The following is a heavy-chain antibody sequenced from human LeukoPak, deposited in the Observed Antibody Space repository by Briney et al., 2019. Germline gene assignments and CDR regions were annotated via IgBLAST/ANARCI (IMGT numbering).Heavy chain of an antibody. Sequence: ASVKVSCKASGYTFTGYYMHWVRQAPGQGLEWMGWINPNSGGTNYAQKFQGRVTMTRDTSISTAYMELSRLRSDDTAVYYCARDGVVPAAMGGYSYGKCSGGSCYSRWYYYMDVWGKGTTVTISS. CDR2: INPNSGGT. CDR1: GYTFTGYY. J-gene: IGHJ6*03. CDR3: ARDGVVPAAMGGYSYGKCSGGSCYSRWYYYMDV. D-gene: IGHD2-15*01. V-gene: IGHV1-2*02.